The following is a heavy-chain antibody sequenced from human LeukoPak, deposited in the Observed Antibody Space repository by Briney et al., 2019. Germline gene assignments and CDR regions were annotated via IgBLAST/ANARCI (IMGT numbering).Heavy chain of an antibody. V-gene: IGHV3-74*01. Sequence: GGSLRLSCAASGFTFSNYWMHWVRQAPGKGLVWVSRINTDGTSTNYADSVKGRFTISRDNAKNTLYLQMNSLRAEDTAVYYCARQETSSYNGAFDIWGQGTMVTVSS. CDR1: GFTFSNYW. CDR3: ARQETSSYNGAFDI. J-gene: IGHJ3*02. CDR2: INTDGTST. D-gene: IGHD1-26*01.